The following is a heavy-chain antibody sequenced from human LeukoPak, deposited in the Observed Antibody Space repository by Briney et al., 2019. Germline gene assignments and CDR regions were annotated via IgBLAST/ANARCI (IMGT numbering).Heavy chain of an antibody. D-gene: IGHD6-13*01. Sequence: PGGSLRLSCAASGFTFSSYWMHWVRQAPGKGLVWVSRINSDGSSTNYADSVKGQFTISRDNAKNSLYLQMNSLRAEDTAVYYCASLSDGRLYSSSWDNWFDPWGQGTLVTVSS. CDR2: INSDGSST. CDR3: ASLSDGRLYSSSWDNWFDP. V-gene: IGHV3-74*01. J-gene: IGHJ5*02. CDR1: GFTFSSYW.